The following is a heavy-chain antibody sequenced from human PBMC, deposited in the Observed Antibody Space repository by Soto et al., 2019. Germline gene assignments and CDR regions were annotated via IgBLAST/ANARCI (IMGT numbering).Heavy chain of an antibody. D-gene: IGHD3-3*01. CDR1: GYDFSTNW. J-gene: IGHJ4*02. V-gene: IGHV5-51*01. CDR2: MYPGDSDT. CDR3: ARLPRDCNKTSCYYADH. Sequence: GESLKISCRGSGYDFSTNWFGWVRQLPGRGLEWVGIMYPGDSDTRYNPSLQGHVTLSVDVTVSTAFLQWRSLETSDTGMYFCARLPRDCNKTSCYYADHWGQGTQVTVSS.